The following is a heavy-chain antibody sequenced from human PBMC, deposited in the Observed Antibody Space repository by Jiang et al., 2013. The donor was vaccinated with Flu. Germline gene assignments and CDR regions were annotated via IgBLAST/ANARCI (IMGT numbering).Heavy chain of an antibody. CDR3: ARHTELVVVPAAPPFDS. CDR1: GGSIASSGFY. V-gene: IGHV4-39*01. D-gene: IGHD2-2*01. CDR2: FYYGETT. J-gene: IGHJ4*02. Sequence: KPSETLSLTCTVSGGSIASSGFYWGWIRQSPGKGLEWIGSFYYGETTYYNPSLQSRVSISVDTSKSQFSLTLSSVTATDTALYFCARHTELVVVPAAPPFDSWGQGTLVTVS.